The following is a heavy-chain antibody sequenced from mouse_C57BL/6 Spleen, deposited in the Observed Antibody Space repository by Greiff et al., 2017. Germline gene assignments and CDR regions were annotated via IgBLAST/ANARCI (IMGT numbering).Heavy chain of an antibody. J-gene: IGHJ1*03. CDR2: IGPGSGST. V-gene: IGHV1-77*01. CDR3: SRLEIRGMYFDD. D-gene: IGHD2-4*01. CDR1: GYTFTDYY. Sequence: VQLQQSGAELVKPGASVKISCKASGYTFTDYYINWVKQRPGQGLEWIGKIGPGSGSTYYHEKFKGKATLTADKSSSTAYMQLSSLTSEYSAVYFCSRLEIRGMYFDDWGTGTSVTVSS.